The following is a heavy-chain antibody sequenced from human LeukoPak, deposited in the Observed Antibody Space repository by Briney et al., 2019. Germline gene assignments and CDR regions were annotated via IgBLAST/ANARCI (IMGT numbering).Heavy chain of an antibody. CDR2: IYYSGST. J-gene: IGHJ4*02. V-gene: IGHV4-31*03. CDR1: GGSISSGGYY. CDR3: ARWYPGTTVFDY. D-gene: IGHD1-1*01. Sequence: PSQTLSLTCTVSGGSISSGGYYWSWIRQHPGKGLEWIGYIYYSGSTYYNPSLKSRVTISVDTSKNQFSLKLSSVTAADTAVYYCARWYPGTTVFDYWGQGTLVTVSS.